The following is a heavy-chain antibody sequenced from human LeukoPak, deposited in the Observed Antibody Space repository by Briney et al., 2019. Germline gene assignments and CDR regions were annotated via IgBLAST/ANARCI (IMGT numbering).Heavy chain of an antibody. J-gene: IGHJ6*04. CDR2: ISSSGSTI. CDR1: GFTFSSYE. D-gene: IGHD6-19*01. CDR3: ARALGLGHDNYYYYGMDV. Sequence: PGGSLRLSCAAFGFTFSSYEMNWVRQAPGKGLEWVSYISSSGSTIYYADSVKGRFTISRDNAKNSLYLQMNSLRAEDTAVYYCARALGLGHDNYYYYGMDVWGKGTTVTVSS. V-gene: IGHV3-48*03.